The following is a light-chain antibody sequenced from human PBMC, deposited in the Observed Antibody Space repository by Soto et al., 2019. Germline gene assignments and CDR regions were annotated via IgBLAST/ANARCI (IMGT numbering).Light chain of an antibody. CDR3: QTWGTGIHV. CDR2: LNSDGSH. CDR1: SGHSNYA. Sequence: QPVLTQSPSASASLGASVKLTCTLSSGHSNYAIAWHEQQPEKGPRYLMKLNSDGSHTKGDGIPDRFSGSSSGAERYLTISRLQSEDEADYYCQTWGTGIHVFGGGTKVTVL. J-gene: IGLJ2*01. V-gene: IGLV4-69*01.